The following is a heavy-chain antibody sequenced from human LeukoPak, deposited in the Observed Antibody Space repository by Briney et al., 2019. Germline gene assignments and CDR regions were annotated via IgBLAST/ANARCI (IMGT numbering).Heavy chain of an antibody. J-gene: IGHJ4*02. CDR1: VFTFSSYT. CDR2: ISSSSNYI. CDR3: ARDVADKFSSSSFDY. V-gene: IGHV3-21*01. Sequence: GGSLRLSCAASVFTFSSYTMNWVRQAPWKGLEWVSSISSSSNYIFYVDSVKGRFTISRDNAKNSLYLQMNSLRVEDTAVYYCARDVADKFSSSSFDYWGEGTLVTVSS. D-gene: IGHD6-6*01.